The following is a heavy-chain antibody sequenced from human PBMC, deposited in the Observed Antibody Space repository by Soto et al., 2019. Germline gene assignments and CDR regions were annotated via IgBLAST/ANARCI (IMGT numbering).Heavy chain of an antibody. Sequence: QLRLQESGSGLVKPSQTLSLTCAVSGGSISSGGYSWSWIRQPPGKGLEWIGYIYHSGSTDYNPSLTSRVTISVDRSKNQFSLKLSSVTAADTAVYYCARVVGGSYEGTLDYWGQGTLVTVSS. D-gene: IGHD1-26*01. J-gene: IGHJ4*02. CDR1: GGSISSGGYS. V-gene: IGHV4-30-2*01. CDR3: ARVVGGSYEGTLDY. CDR2: IYHSGST.